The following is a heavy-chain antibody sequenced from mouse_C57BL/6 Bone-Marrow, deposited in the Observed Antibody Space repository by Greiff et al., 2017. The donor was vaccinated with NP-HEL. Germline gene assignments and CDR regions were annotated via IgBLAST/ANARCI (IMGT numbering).Heavy chain of an antibody. CDR1: GYSFTSYY. D-gene: IGHD2-4*01. Sequence: VKLMESGPELVKPWASVKISCKASGYSFTSYYIHWVKQRPGHGLEWIGWIYPGSGNTKYNEKFKGKATLTADTSSSTAYMQRSSLTSEDSAVYYCARDYDYDGYYYAMDYWGQGTSVTVSS. J-gene: IGHJ4*01. V-gene: IGHV1-66*01. CDR3: ARDYDYDGYYYAMDY. CDR2: IYPGSGNT.